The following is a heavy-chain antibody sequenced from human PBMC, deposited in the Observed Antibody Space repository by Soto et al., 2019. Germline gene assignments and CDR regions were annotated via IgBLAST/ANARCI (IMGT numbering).Heavy chain of an antibody. D-gene: IGHD5-12*01. Sequence: QVQLVQSGAEVRQPASSVKVSCKTSGGTFSSYAISWVRQAPGQGLEWMGGIVPIVDTSTYAQKFQGRVTNTADESTSTVYMVLSSLRSDDTAVYYCVRVVAIPGYPDNWGQGTLVTVSS. V-gene: IGHV1-69*12. CDR3: VRVVAIPGYPDN. CDR2: IVPIVDTS. J-gene: IGHJ4*02. CDR1: GGTFSSYA.